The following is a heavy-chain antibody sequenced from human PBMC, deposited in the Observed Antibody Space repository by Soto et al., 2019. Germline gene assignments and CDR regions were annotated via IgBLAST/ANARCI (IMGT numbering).Heavy chain of an antibody. CDR3: AKVRYHSSSWNTGYFDL. V-gene: IGHV3-23*01. D-gene: IGHD6-13*01. CDR2: ISAGGGST. J-gene: IGHJ2*01. Sequence: EVQLLESGGGLVQPGGSLRLSCAASGFTFSSFAMSWVRQAPGKGLEWVSAISAGGGSTNYADSVKGRFTISRDNSKNTLYQQMNSLRADDTAVYYCAKVRYHSSSWNTGYFDLWGRGTLVTVSS. CDR1: GFTFSSFA.